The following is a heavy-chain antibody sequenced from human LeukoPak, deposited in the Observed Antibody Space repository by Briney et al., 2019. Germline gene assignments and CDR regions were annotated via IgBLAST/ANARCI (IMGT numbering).Heavy chain of an antibody. CDR3: ARVLNYYDSSGYYFDY. J-gene: IGHJ4*02. V-gene: IGHV4-34*01. D-gene: IGHD3-22*01. Sequence: KTSETLSLTCAVYGGSFSGYYWSWIRQPPGKGLEWIGEINHSGSTNYNPSLKSRVTISVDTSKNQFSLKLSSVTAADTAVYYCARVLNYYDSSGYYFDYWGQGTLVIVSS. CDR2: INHSGST. CDR1: GGSFSGYY.